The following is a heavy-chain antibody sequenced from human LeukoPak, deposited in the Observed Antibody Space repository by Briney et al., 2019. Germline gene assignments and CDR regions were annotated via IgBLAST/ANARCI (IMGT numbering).Heavy chain of an antibody. CDR2: IYSGGST. D-gene: IGHD3-3*01. CDR1: GFTVSSNY. V-gene: IGHV3-66*02. Sequence: GGSLRLSCAASGFTVSSNYMSWVRQAPGKGLEWVSVIYSGGSTYYADSVKGRFTISRDNSKNKLYLQMNSLRAEDTAVYYCARDRGGGYDFWSGYYTFDYWGQGTLVTVSS. CDR3: ARDRGGGYDFWSGYYTFDY. J-gene: IGHJ4*02.